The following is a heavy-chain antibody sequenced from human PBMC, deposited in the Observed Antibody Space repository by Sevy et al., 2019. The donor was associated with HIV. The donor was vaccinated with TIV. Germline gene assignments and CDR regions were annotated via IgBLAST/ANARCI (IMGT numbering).Heavy chain of an antibody. V-gene: IGHV4-59*01. CDR2: IYYSGST. CDR3: ARDPRDGYTFDL. J-gene: IGHJ5*02. D-gene: IGHD5-12*01. Sequence: SETLSLTCTVSGGSISSYYWNWIRQPPGKGLEWIGYIYYSGSTDSKPSLKSRVTISIDTSKNQFSLKLSSVTAADTAVYYCARDPRDGYTFDLWGQRTLVTVSS. CDR1: GGSISSYY.